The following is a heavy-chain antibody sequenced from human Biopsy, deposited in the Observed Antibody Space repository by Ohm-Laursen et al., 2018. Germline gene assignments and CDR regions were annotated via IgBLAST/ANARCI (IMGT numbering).Heavy chain of an antibody. CDR2: IYYSGST. CDR3: ARATNSTGWPYCYFYGMDV. D-gene: IGHD2/OR15-2a*01. Sequence: TLSLTCTVSGGSINSDYWSWIRQTPGKGLEWIGYIYYSGSTNYNPSLKSRVTISVDTSKNQFSLRLNSVTAADTAVYYCARATNSTGWPYCYFYGMDVWGQGTTVTVSS. CDR1: GGSINSDY. V-gene: IGHV4-59*01. J-gene: IGHJ6*02.